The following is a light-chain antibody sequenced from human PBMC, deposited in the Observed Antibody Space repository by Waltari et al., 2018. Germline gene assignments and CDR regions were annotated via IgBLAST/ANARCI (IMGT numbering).Light chain of an antibody. CDR1: RSIRTW. Sequence: DIQMTQSPSTLSASLGDRVTLTCRASRSIRTWLAWYQQKLGKAPKLLIYKASTLEGGVPSRFSGSGSETEFTLTITSLQPDDFATYYCQQYYTYPYTFGQGPSWRSN. CDR2: KAS. V-gene: IGKV1-5*03. J-gene: IGKJ2*01. CDR3: QQYYTYPYT.